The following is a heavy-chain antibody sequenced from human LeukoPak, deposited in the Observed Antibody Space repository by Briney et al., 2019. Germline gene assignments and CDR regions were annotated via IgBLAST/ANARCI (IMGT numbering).Heavy chain of an antibody. Sequence: SGGSLRLSCAASGFTFSSYAMHWVRQAPGKGLEWVAVISYDGSNKYYADSVKGRFTISRDNSKNTLFLQMNSLRAEDTAVYYCARSPLGGVSSGYPDYWGQGTLVTVSS. D-gene: IGHD3-22*01. J-gene: IGHJ4*02. CDR1: GFTFSSYA. CDR3: ARSPLGGVSSGYPDY. CDR2: ISYDGSNK. V-gene: IGHV3-30-3*01.